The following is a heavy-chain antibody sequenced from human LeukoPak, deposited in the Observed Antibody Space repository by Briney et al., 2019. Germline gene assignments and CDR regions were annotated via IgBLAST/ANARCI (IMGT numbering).Heavy chain of an antibody. Sequence: PGGSLRLSCAASGFTVSSNYMSWVRQAPGKGLEWVSVIYSGGSTYYADSVKGRFTISRDNSKNTLYLQMNSLRAEHTAVYYCNYDFWSGNDYWGQGTLVTVSS. CDR2: IYSGGST. CDR1: GFTVSSNY. CDR3: NYDFWSGNDY. J-gene: IGHJ4*02. D-gene: IGHD3-3*01. V-gene: IGHV3-53*01.